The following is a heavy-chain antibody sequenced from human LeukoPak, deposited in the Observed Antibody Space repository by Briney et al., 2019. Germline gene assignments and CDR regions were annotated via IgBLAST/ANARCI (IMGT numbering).Heavy chain of an antibody. CDR2: FDPEDGET. V-gene: IGHV1-24*01. J-gene: IGHJ6*03. CDR3: ATNSMVRGVIIIDYYYYYMDV. D-gene: IGHD3-10*01. CDR1: GYTLTELS. Sequence: ASVKVSCKVSGYTLTELSMHWVRQAPGKGLEWMGGFDPEDGETIYAQKFQGRVTMTEDTSTDTAYMELSSLRSGDTAVYYCATNSMVRGVIIIDYYYYYMDVWGKGTTVTVSS.